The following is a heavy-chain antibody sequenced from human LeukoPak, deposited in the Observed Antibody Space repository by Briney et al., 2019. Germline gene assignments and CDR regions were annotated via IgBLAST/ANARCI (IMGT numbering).Heavy chain of an antibody. J-gene: IGHJ4*02. CDR3: ARDGGPLSGYDSGDFDY. Sequence: PGGSLRLSCAASGFTLSRHWMSWVRQAPGKGLEWVANVKQDGSEEFYVDSVKGRFTISRDNAKNSLYLQMNSLRAEDTAVYYCARDGGPLSGYDSGDFDYWGQGTLVTVSS. CDR2: VKQDGSEE. D-gene: IGHD5-12*01. V-gene: IGHV3-7*01. CDR1: GFTLSRHW.